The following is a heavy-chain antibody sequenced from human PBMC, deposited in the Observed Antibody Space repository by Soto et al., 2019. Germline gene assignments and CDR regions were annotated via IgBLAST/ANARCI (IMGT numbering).Heavy chain of an antibody. J-gene: IGHJ6*02. D-gene: IGHD6-13*01. CDR3: ARSSARIAAAGTFYYYGMDV. Sequence: GESLKISCKASRYSFTSYWIGWVRQMPGKGLEWMGTIYPGDSDTRYSPSFQGQVTISADKSISTAYLQWSSLKASDTAMYYCARSSARIAAAGTFYYYGMDVWGQGTTVTVSS. CDR2: IYPGDSDT. V-gene: IGHV5-51*01. CDR1: RYSFTSYW.